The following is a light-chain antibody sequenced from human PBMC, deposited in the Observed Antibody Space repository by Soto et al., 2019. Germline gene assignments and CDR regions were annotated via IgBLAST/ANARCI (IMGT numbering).Light chain of an antibody. V-gene: IGKV1-39*01. Sequence: DIQLTQSPSSLSASVCDSVTITCQASQGISSYLNWYQHKPGKAPRLLIYAASSLQSGVPSRFSGSGSGTDFTLTISSLQPEDFETYYCQPSYSTPFTFGRGTKVDIK. CDR3: QPSYSTPFT. CDR1: QGISSY. J-gene: IGKJ2*01. CDR2: AAS.